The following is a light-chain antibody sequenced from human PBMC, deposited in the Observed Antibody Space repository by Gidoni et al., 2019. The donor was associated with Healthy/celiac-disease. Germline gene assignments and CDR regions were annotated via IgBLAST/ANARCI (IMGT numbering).Light chain of an antibody. CDR2: LGS. CDR3: MQALHLLT. V-gene: IGKV2-28*01. Sequence: DIVMTQSPLSLPVTPGEPASISCRSSQSLLHSNGYNYLDWYLQKPGQSPQLLIYLGSNRASGVPDRFRGSGSGTDFTLKISRVEAEDVGVYYGMQALHLLTFGGGTKGEIK. J-gene: IGKJ4*01. CDR1: QSLLHSNGYNY.